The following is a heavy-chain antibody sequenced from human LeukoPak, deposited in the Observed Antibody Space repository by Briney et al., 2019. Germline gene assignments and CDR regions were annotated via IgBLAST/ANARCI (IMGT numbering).Heavy chain of an antibody. V-gene: IGHV3-23*01. D-gene: IGHD3-3*01. Sequence: GGSLRLSCAASGFTFSSYAMSWVRQAPGKGLEWVSAISGSGGSTYYADSVKGRFTIFRDNSKNTLYLQMNSLRAEDTAVYYCTRTYYDFWSLPGYWGQGTLVTVSS. CDR1: GFTFSSYA. J-gene: IGHJ4*02. CDR3: TRTYYDFWSLPGY. CDR2: ISGSGGST.